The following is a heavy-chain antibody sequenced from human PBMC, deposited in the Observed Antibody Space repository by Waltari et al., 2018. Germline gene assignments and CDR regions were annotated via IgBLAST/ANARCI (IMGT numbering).Heavy chain of an antibody. J-gene: IGHJ4*02. CDR1: GFSFSDYS. D-gene: IGHD7-27*01. Sequence: EVHLVESGGGLVKPGGSLRLSCAASGFSFSDYSMTWVRQAPGKGLEWVSSISSSSGYTHYADSVKGRFTISRDNAKNSLYLQMNSLRAEDTAVYYCATGGWGFYLDYWGQGTLVTVSS. V-gene: IGHV3-21*01. CDR2: ISSSSGYT. CDR3: ATGGWGFYLDY.